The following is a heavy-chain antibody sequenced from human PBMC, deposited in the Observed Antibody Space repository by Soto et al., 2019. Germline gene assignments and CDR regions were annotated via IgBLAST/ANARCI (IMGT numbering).Heavy chain of an antibody. CDR1: GFTFSSYW. J-gene: IGHJ4*02. Sequence: EVRLVESGGGLVQPGGSLRLSCAASGFTFSSYWMHWVRQAPGKGLVWVSRINSDGSSTSYADSVKGRFTNSRDNAKNTLYLQMNSLRAEDTAVYYCVRTSLVVAAATREDYWGQGTLVTVSS. D-gene: IGHD2-15*01. CDR3: VRTSLVVAAATREDY. CDR2: INSDGSST. V-gene: IGHV3-74*01.